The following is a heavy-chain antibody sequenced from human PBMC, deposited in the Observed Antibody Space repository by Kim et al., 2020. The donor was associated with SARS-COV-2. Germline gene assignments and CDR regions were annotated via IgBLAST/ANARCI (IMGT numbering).Heavy chain of an antibody. CDR1: GFTFGDYY. CDR3: ARAIELDY. D-gene: IGHD2-15*01. CDR2: ISGTGSYT. V-gene: IGHV3-11*05. Sequence: GGSLRLSCAVSGFTFGDYYMSWIRQVPGKGLEWVSYISGTGSYTNYADSVKGRFTISRDNAKKTLYLQMNSLRAEDTAVYYCARAIELDYWGQGTLVTVSS. J-gene: IGHJ4*02.